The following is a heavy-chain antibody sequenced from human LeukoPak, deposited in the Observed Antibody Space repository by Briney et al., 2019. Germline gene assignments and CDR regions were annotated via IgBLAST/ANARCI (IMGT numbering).Heavy chain of an antibody. V-gene: IGHV3-7*01. CDR3: ARVSALNDYGDYLPPRLDY. Sequence: GGSLRLSCEASGFIFDKDWMHWVRQAPGKGLEWVANIKGDGSERNYLGSVRGRFTISRDNAKNSLHLQMNYLRVEDTAVYYCARVSALNDYGDYLPPRLDYWGQGTLVTFSS. CDR2: IKGDGSER. J-gene: IGHJ4*02. CDR1: GFIFDKDW. D-gene: IGHD4-17*01.